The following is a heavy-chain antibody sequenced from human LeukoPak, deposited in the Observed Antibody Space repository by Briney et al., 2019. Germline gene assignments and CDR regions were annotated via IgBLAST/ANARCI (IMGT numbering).Heavy chain of an antibody. D-gene: IGHD2-8*01. V-gene: IGHV3-23*01. CDR3: AKEGLSTRDY. CDR1: GFTFSSYA. CDR2: ITGTGGST. Sequence: GGSLRLSCAASGFTFSSYAMSWVRQAPGKGLEWVSAITGTGGSTYYADFVKGRFTISRDNFKNTLYLQMNSLRAEDTAVYYCAKEGLSTRDYWGQGTLDTVSS. J-gene: IGHJ4*02.